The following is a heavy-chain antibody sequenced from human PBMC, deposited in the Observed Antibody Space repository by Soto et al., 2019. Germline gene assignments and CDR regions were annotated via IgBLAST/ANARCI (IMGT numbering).Heavy chain of an antibody. J-gene: IGHJ6*02. D-gene: IGHD2-2*02. Sequence: GESLKISCKGSGYSFTIYWISWVRQMPGKGLEWMGRIDPSDSYTNYSPSFQGHVTISADKSISTAYLQWSSLKASDTAMYYCATLGYCSSTSCYMGHYYYYGMDVWGQGTTVTVSS. CDR2: IDPSDSYT. CDR3: ATLGYCSSTSCYMGHYYYYGMDV. V-gene: IGHV5-10-1*01. CDR1: GYSFTIYW.